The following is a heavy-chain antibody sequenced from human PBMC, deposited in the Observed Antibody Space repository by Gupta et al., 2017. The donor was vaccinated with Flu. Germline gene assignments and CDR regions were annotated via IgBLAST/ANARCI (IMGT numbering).Heavy chain of an antibody. Sequence: EVQLVESGGGLVTPGGSLRLSCAASGFTFSRYRMTWVRQAPGKGLEWVSSISVTTTYIYYADSVKGRFTISRDNARNSLFLQMSSLRAEDTAVYYCARDAPGYCGGDCYSHIGQYWGQGTLVTVSS. D-gene: IGHD2-21*02. CDR1: GFTFSRYR. V-gene: IGHV3-21*06. CDR3: ARDAPGYCGGDCYSHIGQY. J-gene: IGHJ4*02. CDR2: ISVTTTYI.